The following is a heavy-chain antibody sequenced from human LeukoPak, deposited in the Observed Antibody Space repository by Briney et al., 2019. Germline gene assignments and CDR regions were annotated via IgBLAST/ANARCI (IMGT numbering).Heavy chain of an antibody. CDR3: ARGQVPAARGYNWFDP. Sequence: SETLSLTCAVYGWSFNDHSWNWIRQPPGKGLEWIGEINARGDTNFNPSLKSRVTISVDTSKNQFSLTLRSMIAADTAVYYCARGQVPAARGYNWFDPWGQGTLVTVSS. D-gene: IGHD2-2*01. V-gene: IGHV4-34*01. J-gene: IGHJ5*02. CDR1: GWSFNDHS. CDR2: INARGDT.